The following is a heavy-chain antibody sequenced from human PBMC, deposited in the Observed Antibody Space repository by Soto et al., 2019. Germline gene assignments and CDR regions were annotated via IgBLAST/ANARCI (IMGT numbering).Heavy chain of an antibody. Sequence: PSETLSLTCTVSGGSISSYYWSWIRQPPGKGLEWIGYIYYSGSTNYNPSLKSRVTISVDTSKNQFSLKLSSVTAADTAVYYCAREGITIFGVVTNNWFDPWGQGTLVTVSS. CDR2: IYYSGST. J-gene: IGHJ5*02. V-gene: IGHV4-59*01. D-gene: IGHD3-3*01. CDR3: AREGITIFGVVTNNWFDP. CDR1: GGSISSYY.